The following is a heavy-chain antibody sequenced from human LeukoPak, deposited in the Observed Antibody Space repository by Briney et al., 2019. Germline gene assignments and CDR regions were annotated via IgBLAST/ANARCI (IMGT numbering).Heavy chain of an antibody. CDR2: IYPADSDI. V-gene: IGHV5-51*01. J-gene: IGHJ4*02. CDR1: GYRFTSYW. Sequence: GESLKISFKGSGYRFTSYWIGWGRPIPGKGLECMAIIYPADSDIRYSPSFQAQVTISADKSISTAYLQWSSLKASDTAMYYCARSLTAAAGDYWGQGTLVTVSS. CDR3: ARSLTAAAGDY. D-gene: IGHD6-25*01.